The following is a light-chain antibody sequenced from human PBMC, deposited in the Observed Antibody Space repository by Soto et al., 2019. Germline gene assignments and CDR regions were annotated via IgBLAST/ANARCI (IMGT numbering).Light chain of an antibody. CDR3: QQYGNSPPT. Sequence: EILLTQSPSTLSLSPGERATLSCRASQSVIVSYLAWYQQKPGQAPRLLIYGASSRATGTPDRFSGSGSGTDFTLTISRLEPEDFAVYYCQQYGNSPPTFGQGTKVDI. CDR1: QSVIVSY. V-gene: IGKV3-20*01. CDR2: GAS. J-gene: IGKJ1*01.